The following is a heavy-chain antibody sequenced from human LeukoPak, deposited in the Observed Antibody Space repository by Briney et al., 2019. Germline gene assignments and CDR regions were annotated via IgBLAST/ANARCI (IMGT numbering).Heavy chain of an antibody. CDR1: GGSVSSGSYY. V-gene: IGHV4-61*01. Sequence: SETLSLTCTVSGGSVSSGSYYWSWIRQPPGKGLEWIGYVYYSGSTNYNPSLKSRVTISVDTSKNQFSLKLSSVTAADTAEYYCARVNNWNFYFGYWGQGTLVTVSS. CDR2: VYYSGST. J-gene: IGHJ4*02. CDR3: ARVNNWNFYFGY. D-gene: IGHD1-7*01.